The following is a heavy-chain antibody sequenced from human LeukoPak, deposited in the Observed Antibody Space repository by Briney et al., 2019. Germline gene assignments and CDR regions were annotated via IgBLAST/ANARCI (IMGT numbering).Heavy chain of an antibody. V-gene: IGHV1-2*02. CDR3: ARDYRKRVTGTGPGFDN. D-gene: IGHD1-1*01. CDR2: INPNSGDT. Sequence: GASVTVSCTASGYTFTGYSLHWVRQTPGQGLQWMGWINPNSGDTNYAQKFQGRVTMTRDTSITTAYMDLSRLRPDDTAVYYCARDYRKRVTGTGPGFDNWGQGALVTVSS. J-gene: IGHJ3*02. CDR1: GYTFTGYS.